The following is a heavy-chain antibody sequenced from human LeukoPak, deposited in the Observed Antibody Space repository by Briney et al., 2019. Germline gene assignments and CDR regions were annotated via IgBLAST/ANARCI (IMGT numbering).Heavy chain of an antibody. J-gene: IGHJ4*02. V-gene: IGHV3-74*01. D-gene: IGHD3-3*01. Sequence: PGGSLRLSCAASGFTFSSYWMHWVRQAPGKGLVWVSRINSDGSSTSYADSVKGRFTISRDNAKNTLYLQMNSLRAEDTAVYYCARGMHYDLGFDYWGQGTLVTVSS. CDR2: INSDGSST. CDR3: ARGMHYDLGFDY. CDR1: GFTFSSYW.